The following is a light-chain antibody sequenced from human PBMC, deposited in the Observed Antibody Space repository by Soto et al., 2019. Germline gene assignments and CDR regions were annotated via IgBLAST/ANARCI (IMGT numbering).Light chain of an antibody. CDR2: GSS. J-gene: IGKJ3*01. CDR1: QSVSSGF. V-gene: IGKV3-20*01. CDR3: QLCDSAPFT. Sequence: EIVLTQSPGPLSLSPGERVTLSCRASQSVSSGFLAWYQQTPDRAPRLLIYGSSNTTAGIPERFTGRGSGKDSTITSARVEPEDFVVYYGQLCDSAPFTFGAGTKVDIK.